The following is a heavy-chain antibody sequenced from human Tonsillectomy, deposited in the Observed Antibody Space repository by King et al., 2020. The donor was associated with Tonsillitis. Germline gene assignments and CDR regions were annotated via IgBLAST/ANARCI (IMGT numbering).Heavy chain of an antibody. D-gene: IGHD2-15*01. J-gene: IGHJ4*02. CDR3: IKETSTGGLDY. V-gene: IGHV3-9*01. Sequence: VQLVESGGGLVQPGRSLRLSCADSGIILHVHTVHWLRQVSGKGLEWVGGMSWIVGGPAYADSVKGRFTISRDNANNSLYLQMDSLRPDDTALYYRIKETSTGGLDYWGQGTLVTVSS. CDR1: GIILHVHT. CDR2: MSWIVGGP.